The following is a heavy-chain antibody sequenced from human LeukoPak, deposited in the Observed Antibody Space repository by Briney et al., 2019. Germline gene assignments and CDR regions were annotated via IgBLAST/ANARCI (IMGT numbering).Heavy chain of an antibody. CDR1: GFIFSDSY. Sequence: GGSLRLSCAASGFIFSDSYMSWIRQAPGKGLEWISHISSSGDTIYYADSVKGRFTISRENAKNSLYLQMDSLRAEDTAVYYCARDDYDFWTGHYWFDPWGQGTLVTVSS. J-gene: IGHJ5*02. D-gene: IGHD3-3*01. CDR3: ARDDYDFWTGHYWFDP. CDR2: ISSSGDTI. V-gene: IGHV3-11*04.